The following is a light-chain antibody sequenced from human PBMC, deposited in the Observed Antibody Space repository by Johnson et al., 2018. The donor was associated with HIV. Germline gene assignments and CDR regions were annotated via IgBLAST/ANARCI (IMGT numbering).Light chain of an antibody. Sequence: QSVLTQSPSVSAAPGQKVTISCSGSSSTIGNNDVSWYQQLPGAAPKVLIYENNKRPSGIPDRFSGSKSGTSATLGITGLQTGDEADYYCGTWDSSLSAGFFGTGTKVTVL. CDR3: GTWDSSLSAGF. CDR2: ENN. CDR1: SSTIGNND. V-gene: IGLV1-51*02. J-gene: IGLJ1*01.